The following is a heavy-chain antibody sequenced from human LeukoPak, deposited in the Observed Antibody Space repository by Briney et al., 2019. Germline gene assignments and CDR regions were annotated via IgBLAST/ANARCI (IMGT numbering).Heavy chain of an antibody. CDR2: IYTSGST. D-gene: IGHD2-15*01. V-gene: IGHV4-4*07. CDR3: ASDCSGGSCYSLAYFDY. J-gene: IGHJ4*02. Sequence: SETLSLTCTVSGGSISSYYWSWIRQPAGKGLEWIGRIYTSGSTNYNPSLKSRVTISVDTSKNQFSLKLSSVTAADTAVYYCASDCSGGSCYSLAYFDYWGQGTLVTVSS. CDR1: GGSISSYY.